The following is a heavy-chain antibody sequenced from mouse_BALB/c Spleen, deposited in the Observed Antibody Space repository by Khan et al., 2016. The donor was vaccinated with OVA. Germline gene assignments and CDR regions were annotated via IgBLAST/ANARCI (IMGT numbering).Heavy chain of an antibody. CDR1: GFTFSSYV. CDR3: AREAYRYDEYYFDY. Sequence: EVKLEESGGDLVKPGGSLKLSCAASGFTFSSYVMSWVRQTPEKRLEWVASISSGGSPYYPDSVKGRFTISRDNARNILYLQMSSLRSEDTAMYYVAREAYRYDEYYFDYWGQGTTLTVSS. V-gene: IGHV5-6-5*01. D-gene: IGHD2-14*01. CDR2: ISSGGSP. J-gene: IGHJ2*01.